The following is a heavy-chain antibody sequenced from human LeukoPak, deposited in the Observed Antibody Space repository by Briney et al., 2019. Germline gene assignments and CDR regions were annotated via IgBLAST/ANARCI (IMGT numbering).Heavy chain of an antibody. J-gene: IGHJ4*02. CDR2: INPDSGFT. CDR1: GYKFTDDY. D-gene: IGHD3-10*01. CDR3: AREWEDYYGSGSYQSTFFDY. Sequence: GASVKVSCKASGYKFTDDYMHWVRQAPGQGLEFMGWINPDSGFTNYAQKFKGRVTMTTDTSTSTAYMELRSLRSDDTAVYYCAREWEDYYGSGSYQSTFFDYWGQGTLVTVSS. V-gene: IGHV1-2*02.